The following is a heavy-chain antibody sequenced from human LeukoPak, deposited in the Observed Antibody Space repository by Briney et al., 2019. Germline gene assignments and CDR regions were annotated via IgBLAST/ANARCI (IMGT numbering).Heavy chain of an antibody. V-gene: IGHV3-74*01. Sequence: GGSLRLSCAASGFSLSSHWMNWVRQAPGKGLVWVSRMNPDGSSTIYADSVKGRFTISRDNAKNTLYLQMNSLRAEDTAVYYCAKDGESYDFWSGYLFDYWGQGTLVTVSS. J-gene: IGHJ4*02. CDR1: GFSLSSHW. CDR2: MNPDGSST. CDR3: AKDGESYDFWSGYLFDY. D-gene: IGHD3-3*01.